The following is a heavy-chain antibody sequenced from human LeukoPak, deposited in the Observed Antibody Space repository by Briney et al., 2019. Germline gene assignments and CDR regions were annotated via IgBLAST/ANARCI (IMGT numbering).Heavy chain of an antibody. CDR1: GFTFSSCA. D-gene: IGHD3-10*01. CDR3: ASPLGSGDAFDI. J-gene: IGHJ3*02. CDR2: ISGSSST. Sequence: PGGSLRLSCAASGFTFSSCAMNWVRQAPGKGLEWVSVISGSSSTYYADSVKGRFTISRDNAKNSLYLQMNSLRAEDTAVYYCASPLGSGDAFDIWGQGTMVTVSS. V-gene: IGHV3-23*01.